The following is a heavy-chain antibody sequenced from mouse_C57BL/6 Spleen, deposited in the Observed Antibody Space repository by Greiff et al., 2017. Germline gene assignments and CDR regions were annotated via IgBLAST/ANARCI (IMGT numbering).Heavy chain of an antibody. CDR2: IYPGDGDT. J-gene: IGHJ4*01. Sequence: VQLQESGPELVKPGASVKISCKASGYAFSSSWMNWVKQRPGQGLEWIGRIYPGDGDTNYNGKFKGKATLTADKSSSTAYMQLSSLTSEDYAVDFCARWYYGSSYYYAMDYWGQGTSVTVSS. CDR1: GYAFSSSW. D-gene: IGHD1-1*01. V-gene: IGHV1-82*01. CDR3: ARWYYGSSYYYAMDY.